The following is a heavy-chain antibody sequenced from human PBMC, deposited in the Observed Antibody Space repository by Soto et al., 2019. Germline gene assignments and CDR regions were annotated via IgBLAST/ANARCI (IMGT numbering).Heavy chain of an antibody. CDR3: AREGYCSGGSCYSRTPDY. V-gene: IGHV4-61*01. J-gene: IGHJ4*02. D-gene: IGHD2-15*01. Sequence: SETLSLTCTVSGGSVRSTSYYWFWIRQPPGMGLEWIGYIDDSGITDYKPSLKSRVSISVDTSKNQFSLKLSSVTAADTAVYYCAREGYCSGGSCYSRTPDYWGQGTLVTVSS. CDR1: GGSVRSTSYY. CDR2: IDDSGIT.